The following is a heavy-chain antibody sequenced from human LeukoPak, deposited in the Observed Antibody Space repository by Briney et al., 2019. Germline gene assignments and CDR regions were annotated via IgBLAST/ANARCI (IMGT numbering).Heavy chain of an antibody. CDR1: GFTFSSYW. CDR3: AFTKTTYYYYGMDV. CDR2: INTDDSST. V-gene: IGHV3-74*01. D-gene: IGHD2-8*01. J-gene: IGHJ6*02. Sequence: GGSLRLSCEASGFTFSSYWMHWVRQAPGKGLVWVSRINTDDSSTSYADSVKGRFTISRDNAKNTLYLQMNSLRAEDSAVYYCAFTKTTYYYYGMDVWGQGTTVTVSS.